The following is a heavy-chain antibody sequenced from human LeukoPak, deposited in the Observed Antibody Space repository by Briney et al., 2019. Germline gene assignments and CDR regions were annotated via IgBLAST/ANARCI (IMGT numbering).Heavy chain of an antibody. J-gene: IGHJ4*02. CDR3: ALPPEMATIGY. Sequence: QPGGSLRLSCAASGFTFDDYAMHCVRQAPGKGLEWVYLISGDGGSTYYADSVKGRFTISRDNSKNSLYLQMNSLRTEDTALYYCALPPEMATIGYWCQGTLVTVSS. V-gene: IGHV3-43*02. D-gene: IGHD5-24*01. CDR2: ISGDGGST. CDR1: GFTFDDYA.